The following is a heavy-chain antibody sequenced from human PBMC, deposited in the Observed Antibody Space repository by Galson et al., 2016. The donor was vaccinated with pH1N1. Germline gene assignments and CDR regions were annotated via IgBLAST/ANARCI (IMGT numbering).Heavy chain of an antibody. CDR1: GGTFSSYT. CDR3: ARSAAAVGNAFDM. J-gene: IGHJ3*02. Sequence: SVKVSCKASGGTFSSYTINWVRQAPGQGLERMGRILPILGIANYAQKFQGRVTITADKSTSTAYMEVISLRSDDTAVYYCARSAAAVGNAFDMWGQGTKVTVSS. CDR2: ILPILGIA. V-gene: IGHV1-69*02. D-gene: IGHD6-13*01.